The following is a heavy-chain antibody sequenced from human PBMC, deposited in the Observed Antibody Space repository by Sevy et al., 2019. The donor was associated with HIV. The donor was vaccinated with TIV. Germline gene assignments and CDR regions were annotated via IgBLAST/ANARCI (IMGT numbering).Heavy chain of an antibody. CDR1: GYTFTNYA. V-gene: IGHV1-3*01. Sequence: ASVKVSCKTSGYTFTNYAIHWVRQAPGQGLEWMGWIHGGNGDTKYSQKFQGRVTTSRDTSASIAYMELSSLGSEDTAIYYCARDLVMIGYNYDPAFDNWGQGTLVTVSS. CDR3: ARDLVMIGYNYDPAFDN. D-gene: IGHD5-12*01. CDR2: IHGGNGDT. J-gene: IGHJ4*02.